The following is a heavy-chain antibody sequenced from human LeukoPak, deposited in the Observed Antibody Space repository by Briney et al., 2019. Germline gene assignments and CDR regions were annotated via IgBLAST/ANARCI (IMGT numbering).Heavy chain of an antibody. CDR3: AGISYSGTWPVGY. J-gene: IGHJ4*02. V-gene: IGHV3-30*03. Sequence: GRSLRLSCAASGYTFSNYGMHWVRQAPGKGLEWVAIISYDGSNKYYADSVKGRFTISRDNSKNTIYLQMNTLITEDTALYYCAGISYSGTWPVGYWGQGTLVTVTA. CDR2: ISYDGSNK. D-gene: IGHD6-6*01. CDR1: GYTFSNYG.